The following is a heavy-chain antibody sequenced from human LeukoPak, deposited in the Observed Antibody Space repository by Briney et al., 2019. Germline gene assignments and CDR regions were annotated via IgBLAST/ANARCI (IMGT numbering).Heavy chain of an antibody. V-gene: IGHV3-23*01. CDR2: ISGDGSST. J-gene: IGHJ4*02. D-gene: IGHD6-19*01. Sequence: GGSLRLSCAASGFTFSSYAMSWVRQAPGEGLEWVSAISGDGSSTYYADSVRGRLTISRDNSKNTLYVQMNSLGAEDTAIYYCAKEVAVVGRGFFDYWGQGTLVTVSS. CDR3: AKEVAVVGRGFFDY. CDR1: GFTFSSYA.